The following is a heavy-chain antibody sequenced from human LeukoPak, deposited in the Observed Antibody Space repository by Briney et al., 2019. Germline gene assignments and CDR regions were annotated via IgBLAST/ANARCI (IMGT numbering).Heavy chain of an antibody. V-gene: IGHV4-59*08. CDR3: ARGPYSYDSSGAFDI. D-gene: IGHD3-22*01. CDR2: IHYSGST. Sequence: SETLSLTCTVSGGSSSSYYWSWIRQPPGKGLVWIGYIHYSGSTNYSPSLKSRVTISVDTSKNQFSLKLSSVTAADTAVYFCARGPYSYDSSGAFDIWGQGTMVTVSS. CDR1: GGSSSSYY. J-gene: IGHJ3*02.